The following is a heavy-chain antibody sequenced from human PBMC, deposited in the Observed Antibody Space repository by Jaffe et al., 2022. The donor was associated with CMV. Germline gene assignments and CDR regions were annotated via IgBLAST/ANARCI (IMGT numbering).Heavy chain of an antibody. CDR2: IKEDGSEK. D-gene: IGHD2-15*01. V-gene: IGHV3-7*03. CDR1: GFTFRSYW. J-gene: IGHJ4*02. CDR3: ARDFWVVLNGDQEGYYFDY. Sequence: EVQLVESGGGLVQPGESLRLSCAASGFTFRSYWMSWVRQAPGKGLEWVANIKEDGSEKYYVDSVKGRFIISRDNAKNSLYLQMNSLRAEDTAEYYCARDFWVVLNGDQEGYYFDYWGQGALVSVSS.